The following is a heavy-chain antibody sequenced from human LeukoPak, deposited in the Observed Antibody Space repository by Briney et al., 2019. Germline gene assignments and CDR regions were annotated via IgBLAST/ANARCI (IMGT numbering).Heavy chain of an antibody. CDR1: GFTFSSYS. V-gene: IGHV3-21*01. J-gene: IGHJ4*02. D-gene: IGHD6-19*01. Sequence: GGSLRLSCAASGFTFSSYSMNWVRQAPGKGLEWVSSISSSSSYIYYVDSVKGRFTISRDNAKNSLYLQMNSLRAEDTAVYYCARVGSGWYFDYWGQGTLVTVSS. CDR2: ISSSSSYI. CDR3: ARVGSGWYFDY.